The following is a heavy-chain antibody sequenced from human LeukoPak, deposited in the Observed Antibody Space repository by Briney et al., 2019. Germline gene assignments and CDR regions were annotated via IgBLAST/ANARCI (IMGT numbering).Heavy chain of an antibody. CDR3: ARDESVHYFDY. CDR2: INPSGGST. CDR1: GYTFTSYY. V-gene: IGHV1-46*01. Sequence: ASVKVSCKASGYTFTSYYMHWVRQAPGQGLEWMGIINPSGGSTSYAQKFQGRVTMTRDTSTSTVYMELSSLRSEDTAVYCCARDESVHYFDYWGQGTLVTVSS. D-gene: IGHD4-17*01. J-gene: IGHJ4*02.